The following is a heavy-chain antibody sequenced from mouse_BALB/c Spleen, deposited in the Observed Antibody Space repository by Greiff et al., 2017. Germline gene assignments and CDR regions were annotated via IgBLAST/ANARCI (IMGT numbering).Heavy chain of an antibody. D-gene: IGHD2-10*02. CDR1: GFTFSSYA. V-gene: IGHV5-9-3*01. J-gene: IGHJ2*01. Sequence: EVQLQESGGGLVKPGGSLKLSCAASGFTFSSYAMSWVRQTPEKRLEWVATISSGGSYTYYPDSVKGRFTISRDNAKNTLYLQMSSLRSEDTAMYYCARYGNYESYYSDYWGQGTTLTVSS. CDR2: ISSGGSYT. CDR3: ARYGNYESYYSDY.